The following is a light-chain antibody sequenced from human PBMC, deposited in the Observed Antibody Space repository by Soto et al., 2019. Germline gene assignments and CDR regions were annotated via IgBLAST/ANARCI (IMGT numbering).Light chain of an antibody. CDR2: EVS. J-gene: IGLJ1*01. CDR3: SSYTSTSTIVV. V-gene: IGLV2-14*01. CDR1: SSDVGGYNY. Sequence: QSVLTQPASVSGSPGQSITISCTGTSSDVGGYNYASWYQQHPGKAPKLMIYEVSNRPSGVSNRFSGSKSGNTASLTISGLQAEDEADYYCSSYTSTSTIVVFGNGTKLTV.